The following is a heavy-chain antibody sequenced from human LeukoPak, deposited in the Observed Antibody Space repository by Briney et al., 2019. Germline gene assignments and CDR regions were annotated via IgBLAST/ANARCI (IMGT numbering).Heavy chain of an antibody. CDR2: INPNSGGT. CDR3: ARVGTHYYYYMDV. D-gene: IGHD1-1*01. J-gene: IGHJ6*03. Sequence: WASVKVSCKASGYTFTGYYMHWVRQAPGQGLEWMGWINPNSGGTNYAQKFQGRVTMTRDTSISTAYMELSRLRSDDTAVYYCARVGTHYYYYMDVWGKGTTVTVSS. V-gene: IGHV1-2*02. CDR1: GYTFTGYY.